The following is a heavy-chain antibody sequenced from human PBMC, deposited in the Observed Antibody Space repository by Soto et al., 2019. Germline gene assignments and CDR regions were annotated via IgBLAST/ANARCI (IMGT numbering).Heavy chain of an antibody. CDR3: ANGSSAYRPYYFDY. V-gene: IGHV3-23*01. J-gene: IGHJ4*02. Sequence: EVQLLESGGGLVQPGGSLRLSCAASGFTFSTSAMSWVRQAPGKGLEWVSAISGSGDSTYYADSVKGRFTISRDNSKNPLSLQMNSLRADDTAVYHCANGSSAYRPYYFDYWGQGTLVTVSS. CDR2: ISGSGDST. CDR1: GFTFSTSA. D-gene: IGHD3-16*01.